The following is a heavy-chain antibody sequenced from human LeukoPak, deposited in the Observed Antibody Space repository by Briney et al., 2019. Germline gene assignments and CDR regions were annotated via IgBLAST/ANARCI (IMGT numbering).Heavy chain of an antibody. D-gene: IGHD2-8*01. J-gene: IGHJ4*02. V-gene: IGHV3-7*01. CDR1: GFTFSSYW. CDR3: ARDAYCTNGVCYYALDY. CDR2: IKQDGSEK. Sequence: GGSLRLSCAASGFTFSSYWMSWVRQAPGKGLEWVANIKQDGSEKYYVDSVKGRFTISRDNAKNSLYLQMNSLRAEDTAVYYCARDAYCTNGVCYYALDYWGQGTLVTVSS.